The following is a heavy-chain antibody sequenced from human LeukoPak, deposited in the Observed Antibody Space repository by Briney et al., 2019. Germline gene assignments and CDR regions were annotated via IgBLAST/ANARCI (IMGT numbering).Heavy chain of an antibody. CDR1: GYSFTSYW. CDR3: ARRVEMATIGNYYFDY. D-gene: IGHD5-24*01. CDR2: IYPGDSDT. V-gene: IGHV5-51*01. J-gene: IGHJ4*02. Sequence: GESLKISCKGSGYSFTSYWIGWVRQMPGKGLEWMGIIYPGDSDTRYSPSFQGQVTISADKSISTAYLQWRSLKASDTAMYYCARRVEMATIGNYYFDYWGQGTLVTVSS.